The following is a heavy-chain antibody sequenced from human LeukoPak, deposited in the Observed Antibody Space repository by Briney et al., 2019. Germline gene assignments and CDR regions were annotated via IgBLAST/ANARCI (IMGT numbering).Heavy chain of an antibody. D-gene: IGHD2-15*01. CDR3: ARDCSGGSCYLYFDY. J-gene: IGHJ4*02. Sequence: ASVKVSCKASGYTFTGYYMHWVRQAPGQGLEWMGWINPNSGGTNYAQKFQGWVTMTRDTSTSTAYMELRSLRSDDTAVYYCARDCSGGSCYLYFDYWGQGTLVTVSS. CDR2: INPNSGGT. V-gene: IGHV1-2*04. CDR1: GYTFTGYY.